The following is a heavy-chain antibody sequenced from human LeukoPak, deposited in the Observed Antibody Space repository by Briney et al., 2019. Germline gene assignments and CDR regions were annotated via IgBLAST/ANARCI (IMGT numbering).Heavy chain of an antibody. CDR1: GGSISSYY. CDR2: IYTSGST. Sequence: PSETLSLTCTVSGGSISSYYWSWIRQPAGKGLEWIGRIYTSGSTNYNPSLKSRVTMSVDTSKNQFSLKLSSVTAADTAVYYCARGYCTNDVCGGVFDPWGQGTLVTVSS. D-gene: IGHD2-8*01. V-gene: IGHV4-4*07. CDR3: ARGYCTNDVCGGVFDP. J-gene: IGHJ5*02.